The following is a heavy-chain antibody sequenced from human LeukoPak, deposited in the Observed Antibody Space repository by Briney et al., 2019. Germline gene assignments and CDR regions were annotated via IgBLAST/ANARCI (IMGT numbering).Heavy chain of an antibody. CDR3: ATWRTAKTGFDY. CDR1: GGSISNNNYY. J-gene: IGHJ4*02. CDR2: IYYSGSP. D-gene: IGHD1-1*01. Sequence: SETLSLTCTASGGSISNNNYYWAWIRQPPGKGLECIGSIYYSGSPYYNPSLKSRVTISVDTSKNQFSLRLSSVTAADTAVYYCATWRTAKTGFDYWGQGTLVTVSS. V-gene: IGHV4-39*01.